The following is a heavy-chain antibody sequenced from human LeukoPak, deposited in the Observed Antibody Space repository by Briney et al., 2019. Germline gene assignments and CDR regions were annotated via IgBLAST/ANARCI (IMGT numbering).Heavy chain of an antibody. CDR3: TRGIAVAGHDY. D-gene: IGHD6-19*01. CDR2: INSDGSAT. J-gene: IGHJ4*02. V-gene: IGHV3-74*01. CDR1: GFTFSSYA. Sequence: GGSLRLSCSASGFTFSSYAMHWVRQAPGKGLVWVSRINSDGSATSYAYSVKGRFTISRDNAKNTLYLQMNSLRAEDTAVYYCTRGIAVAGHDYWGQGTLVTVSS.